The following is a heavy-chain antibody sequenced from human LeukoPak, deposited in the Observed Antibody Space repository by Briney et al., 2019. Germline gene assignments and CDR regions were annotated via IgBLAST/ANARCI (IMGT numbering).Heavy chain of an antibody. CDR3: AKARRRSAMIVALDY. CDR1: GFTFDNYS. V-gene: IGHV3-43*01. J-gene: IGHJ4*02. D-gene: IGHD3-22*01. Sequence: GGSLRPSCLPSGFTFDNYSMHWVRQPPGKGLEWVSLISWDGDKTYYADSVKGRFTISRDNSKNSLFLQMNTLRTEDTALYYCAKARRRSAMIVALDYWGQGTLVTVSS. CDR2: ISWDGDKT.